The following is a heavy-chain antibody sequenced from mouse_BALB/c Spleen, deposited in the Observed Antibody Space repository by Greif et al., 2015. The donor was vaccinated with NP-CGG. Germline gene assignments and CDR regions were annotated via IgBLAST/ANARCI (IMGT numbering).Heavy chain of an antibody. CDR1: GYTFTSYW. D-gene: IGHD2-4*01. CDR2: IDPSDSYT. V-gene: IGHV1-69*02. J-gene: IGHJ3*01. CDR3: ARWGYDYDGFAY. Sequence: VKLLESGAELVKPGASVKLSCKASGYTFTSYWMHWVKQRPGQGLEWIGEIDPSDSYTNYNQKFKGKATLTVDKSSSTAYMQLSSLTSEDSAVYYCARWGYDYDGFAYWGQGTLVTVSA.